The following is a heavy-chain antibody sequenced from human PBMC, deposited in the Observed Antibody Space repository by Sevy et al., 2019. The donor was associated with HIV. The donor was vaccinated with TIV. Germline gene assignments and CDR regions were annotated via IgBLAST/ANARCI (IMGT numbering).Heavy chain of an antibody. CDR2: IYTSGST. Sequence: SDTLSLTCTVSGGSISSYYWSWIRQPAGKGLEWIGRIYTSGSTNYNPSLKSRVTMSVDTSKNQFSLKLSSVTAADTAVYYCARDLHNGGNPHGAFDIWGQGTMVTVSS. J-gene: IGHJ3*02. D-gene: IGHD2-15*01. V-gene: IGHV4-4*07. CDR1: GGSISSYY. CDR3: ARDLHNGGNPHGAFDI.